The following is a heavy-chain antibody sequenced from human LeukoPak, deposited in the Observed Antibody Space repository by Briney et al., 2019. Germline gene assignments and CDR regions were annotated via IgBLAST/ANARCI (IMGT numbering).Heavy chain of an antibody. D-gene: IGHD3-3*01. CDR3: ARLRSYYDFWSGYYTICYFDY. CDR2: INHSGST. V-gene: IGHV4-34*01. CDR1: GGSFSGYY. Sequence: PSETLSLTCAVYGGSFSGYYWSWIRHTPGKGLEWIGEINHSGSTNYNPSLKSRATISVDTSKNQFSLKLSSVTAADTAVYYCARLRSYYDFWSGYYTICYFDYWGQGTLVTVSS. J-gene: IGHJ4*02.